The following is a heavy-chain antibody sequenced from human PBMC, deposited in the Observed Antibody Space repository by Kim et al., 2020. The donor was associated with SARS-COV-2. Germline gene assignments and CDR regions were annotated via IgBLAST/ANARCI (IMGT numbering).Heavy chain of an antibody. V-gene: IGHV4-38-2*02. J-gene: IGHJ3*02. CDR1: GYSISSGYY. CDR2: IYHSGST. D-gene: IGHD3-3*01. Sequence: SETLSLTCTVSGYSISSGYYWGWIRQPPGKGLEWIGSIYHSGSTYYNPSLKSRVTISVDTSKNQFSLKLSSVTAADTAVYYCAREASDDAFDIWGQGTMVTVSS. CDR3: AREASDDAFDI.